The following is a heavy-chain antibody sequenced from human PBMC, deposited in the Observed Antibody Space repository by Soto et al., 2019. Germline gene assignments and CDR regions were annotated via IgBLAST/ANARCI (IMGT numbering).Heavy chain of an antibody. J-gene: IGHJ4*02. CDR3: AKDMYDYIWGSYRYNTDY. Sequence: EVQLLESGGGLVQPGGSLRLSCAASGFTFSSYAMSWVRQAPGKGLEWVSAISGSGGSTYYADSVKGRFTISRDNSKNTLYLQMNSLRAEDTAVYYCAKDMYDYIWGSYRYNTDYWGQGTLVTVSS. CDR2: ISGSGGST. D-gene: IGHD3-16*02. V-gene: IGHV3-23*01. CDR1: GFTFSSYA.